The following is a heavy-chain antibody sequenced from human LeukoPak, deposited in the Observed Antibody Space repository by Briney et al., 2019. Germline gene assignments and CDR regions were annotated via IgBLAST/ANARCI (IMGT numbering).Heavy chain of an antibody. CDR1: GGSISSYY. CDR3: ARVSLWSHGSYYFDY. V-gene: IGHV4-59*01. D-gene: IGHD5-18*01. Sequence: PSETLSLTCTVSGGSISSYYWSWIRQPPGKGLEWIGYIYYSGSTNYNPSLKSRVTISVDTSKNQFSLKLSSVTAADTAVYYCARVSLWSHGSYYFDYWGQGTLVTVSS. CDR2: IYYSGST. J-gene: IGHJ4*02.